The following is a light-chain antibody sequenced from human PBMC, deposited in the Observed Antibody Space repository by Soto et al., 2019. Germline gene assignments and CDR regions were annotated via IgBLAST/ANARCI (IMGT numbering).Light chain of an antibody. CDR1: QSISSY. V-gene: IGKV1-39*01. CDR3: QQSYSTPIT. CDR2: AAS. Sequence: DILTIQSPTSHSSSAKDRVTITCRASQSISSYLNWYQQKPGKAPKLLIYAASSLQSGVPSRFSGSGSGTDFTLTISSLQPEDFATYYCQQSYSTPITFGQGTRLEIK. J-gene: IGKJ5*01.